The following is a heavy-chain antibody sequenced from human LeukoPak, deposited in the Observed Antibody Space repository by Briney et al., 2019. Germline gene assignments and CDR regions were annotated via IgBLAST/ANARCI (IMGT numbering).Heavy chain of an antibody. V-gene: IGHV3-74*01. J-gene: IGHJ4*02. CDR1: GFTFSSYW. D-gene: IGHD3-22*01. CDR3: AGSGWPYYFDY. Sequence: GGSLRLSXAASGFTFSSYWMHWVRQAPGKGLVWVSRIHSDGSSTSYADSVRGRFTISRDDAKSTLYLQMNSLRAEDTAVYYCAGSGWPYYFDYWGQGTLVTVSS. CDR2: IHSDGSST.